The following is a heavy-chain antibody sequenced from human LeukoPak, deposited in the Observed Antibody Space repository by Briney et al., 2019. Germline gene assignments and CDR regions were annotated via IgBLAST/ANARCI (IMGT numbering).Heavy chain of an antibody. CDR2: ITYSGSST. J-gene: IGHJ6*02. CDR3: ERGNYYGIDV. Sequence: AGGSLRLSCAASEFTFSSHVMSWVRQAPGKGLEWVSTITYSGSSTNYADSVKGRFTISRDNAKNTLYLQMNSLRAEDTAVYYCERGNYYGIDVWGQGTTVTVSS. CDR1: EFTFSSHV. V-gene: IGHV3-23*01.